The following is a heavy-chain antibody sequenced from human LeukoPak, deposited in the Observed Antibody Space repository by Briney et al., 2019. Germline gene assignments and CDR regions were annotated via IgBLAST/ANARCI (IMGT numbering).Heavy chain of an antibody. CDR1: GGSISSGDYY. CDR3: ARGTMVRGALFDY. CDR2: IYYCGST. J-gene: IGHJ4*02. Sequence: PSQTLSLTCTVSGGSISSGDYYWSWIRQPPGKGLEWIGYIYYCGSTYYNPSLKSRVTISVDTSKNQFSLKLSSVTAADTAVYYCARGTMVRGALFDYWGQGTLVTVSS. V-gene: IGHV4-30-4*01. D-gene: IGHD3-10*01.